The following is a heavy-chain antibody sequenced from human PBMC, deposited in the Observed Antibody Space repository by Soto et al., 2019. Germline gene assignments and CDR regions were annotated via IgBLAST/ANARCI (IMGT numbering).Heavy chain of an antibody. CDR3: ARDPNGGTLYYYGMDV. V-gene: IGHV1-2*04. D-gene: IGHD2-15*01. Sequence: ASVKVSCKASGYTFTGYYIHWVRQAPGQGLEWMGWINPNSGGTNYAQKFQGWVTMTRDTSINTAYMDLSRLTSDDTAVYYCARDPNGGTLYYYGMDVWGQGTTVTVSS. J-gene: IGHJ6*02. CDR2: INPNSGGT. CDR1: GYTFTGYY.